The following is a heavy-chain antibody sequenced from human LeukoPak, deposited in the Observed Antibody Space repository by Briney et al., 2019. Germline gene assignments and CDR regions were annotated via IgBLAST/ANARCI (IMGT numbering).Heavy chain of an antibody. V-gene: IGHV3-66*01. CDR3: ARDLLGSDAFDI. J-gene: IGHJ3*02. Sequence: GGSLRLSCAASGFTVSSNYMSWVRQAPWKGLEWVSVIYSGGSTYYADSVKGRFTISRDNSKNTLYLQMNSLRAEDTAVYYCARDLLGSDAFDIWGQGTMVTVSS. D-gene: IGHD7-27*01. CDR2: IYSGGST. CDR1: GFTVSSNY.